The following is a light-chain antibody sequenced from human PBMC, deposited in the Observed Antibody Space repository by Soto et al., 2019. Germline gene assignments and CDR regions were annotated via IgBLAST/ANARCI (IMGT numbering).Light chain of an antibody. J-gene: IGKJ1*01. V-gene: IGKV1-5*01. Sequence: DIQMTQSPSTLSASVGDRVTITCRASQSITSWLAWYQQKPGKAPNLLIYDVSSLESGVLSRFSGSGSGTEFTLTISSLQPDDFATYYCLQYSSYWAFGQGTKVEIK. CDR3: LQYSSYWA. CDR2: DVS. CDR1: QSITSW.